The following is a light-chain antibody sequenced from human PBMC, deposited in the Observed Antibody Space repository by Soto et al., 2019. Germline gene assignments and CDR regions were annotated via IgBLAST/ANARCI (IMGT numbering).Light chain of an antibody. V-gene: IGKV3-11*01. J-gene: IGKJ4*01. Sequence: EVVLTQSPAILSLSPGERATLSCRASQSVSVNFAWYQQKPGQAPRPLIYSASARAPGIPARFSGSGSGTDFTLTISSLEPEDFAVYFCQERNRWPRGTFGAGTKVEIK. CDR3: QERNRWPRGT. CDR2: SAS. CDR1: QSVSVN.